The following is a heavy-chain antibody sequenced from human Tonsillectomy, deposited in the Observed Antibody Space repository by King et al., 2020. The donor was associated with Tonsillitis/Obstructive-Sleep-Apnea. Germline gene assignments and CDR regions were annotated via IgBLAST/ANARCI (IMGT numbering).Heavy chain of an antibody. J-gene: IGHJ6*04. Sequence: HLQLQESGPGLVKPSETLSLTCTVSGCSISSSSYYGGWIRQPPGKGLEWIGSIYYSGSTYYTPSLKSRSTIAVTTSKNQFSLTLSAVTAADPAVYYCAGHVEIQLLYYDFWRGYSSAPFWYLDVWGEGSTLTVSS. CDR1: GCSISSSSYY. D-gene: IGHD3-3*01. CDR3: AGHVEIQLLYYDFWRGYSSAPFWYLDV. CDR2: IYYSGST. V-gene: IGHV4-39*01.